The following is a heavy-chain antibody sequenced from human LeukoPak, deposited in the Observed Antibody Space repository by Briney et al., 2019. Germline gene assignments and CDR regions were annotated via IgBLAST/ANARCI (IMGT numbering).Heavy chain of an antibody. J-gene: IGHJ4*02. CDR3: TRFGDYGEY. Sequence: PGGSLRLSCAASGFTFSTYDMHWVRQATGKGLEWVSGIGTAGDIYYPGSVRGRFTISRDNPQNTVYLQMNSLRAEDSALYYCTRFGDYGEYWGQGTLVTVSS. CDR1: GFTFSTYD. V-gene: IGHV3-13*01. D-gene: IGHD3-10*01. CDR2: IGTAGDI.